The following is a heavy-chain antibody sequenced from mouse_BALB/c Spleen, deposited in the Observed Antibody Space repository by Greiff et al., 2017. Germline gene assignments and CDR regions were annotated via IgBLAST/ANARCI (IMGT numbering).Heavy chain of an antibody. CDR1: GFTFSSFG. CDR3: ARIPSYGNYTAYAMDY. J-gene: IGHJ4*01. CDR2: ISSGSSTI. D-gene: IGHD2-10*02. Sequence: EVKLMESGGGLVQPGGSRKLSCAASGFTFSSFGMHWVRQAPEKGLEWVAYISSGSSTIYYADTVKGRFTISRDNPKNTLFLQMTSLRSEDTAMYYCARIPSYGNYTAYAMDYWGQGTSVTVSS. V-gene: IGHV5-17*02.